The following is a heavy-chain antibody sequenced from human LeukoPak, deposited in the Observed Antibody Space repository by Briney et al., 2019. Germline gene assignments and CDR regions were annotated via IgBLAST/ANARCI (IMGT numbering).Heavy chain of an antibody. CDR3: ARARRENSSGWSALGY. CDR1: GYTFTSYY. D-gene: IGHD6-19*01. J-gene: IGHJ4*02. Sequence: ASVTVSCKASGYTFTSYYMHWVRQAPGQGLEWMGIINPGGGSTSYAQKFQGRVTMTRDTSTSTVYMELSSLRSEDTAVYYCARARRENSSGWSALGYWGQGTLVTVSS. V-gene: IGHV1-46*01. CDR2: INPGGGST.